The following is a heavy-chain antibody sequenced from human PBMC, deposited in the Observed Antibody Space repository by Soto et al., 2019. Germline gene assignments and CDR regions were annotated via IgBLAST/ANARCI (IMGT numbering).Heavy chain of an antibody. J-gene: IGHJ4*02. D-gene: IGHD3-10*01. V-gene: IGHV3-23*01. CDR2: FRTSGDGGTT. CDR3: AKKVNSGPGSQYFDY. CDR1: GFTFSSYS. Sequence: GALRLSCAASGFTFSSYSMSWVRQAPGKGLEWVSGFRTSGDGGTTYYADSVKGRFTISRDNSKNMLFLQMTRLRAEDTAIYYCAKKVNSGPGSQYFDYWGQGTLVTVSS.